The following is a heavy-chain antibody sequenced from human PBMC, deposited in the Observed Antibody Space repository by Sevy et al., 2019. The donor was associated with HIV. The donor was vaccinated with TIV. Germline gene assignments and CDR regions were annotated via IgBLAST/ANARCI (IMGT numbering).Heavy chain of an antibody. CDR1: GFTFSSYG. CDR2: IWYDGSNK. V-gene: IGHV3-33*01. Sequence: GRSLRLSCAASGFTFSSYGMHWVRQAPGKGLEWVAVIWYDGSNKYYADSVKGRFTISRNNAKNTLYLQMNSLRAEDTAVYYCASDWSRFLDWPPFYYYYGMDVWGQGTTVTVSS. D-gene: IGHD3-3*01. CDR3: ASDWSRFLDWPPFYYYYGMDV. J-gene: IGHJ6*02.